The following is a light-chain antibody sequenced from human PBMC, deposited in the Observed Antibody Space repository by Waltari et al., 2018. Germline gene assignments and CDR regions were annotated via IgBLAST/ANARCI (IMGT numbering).Light chain of an antibody. CDR2: DVG. V-gene: IGLV2-14*01. Sequence: QSALTQPASVSASPGQSITISCTVCSTDVGAYNFASWYHQHPGKVPKLLLYDVGNRPSGISPRFSASKSGNTASLTISGLQEEDEGEYYCSSYTTSTTLLFGTGTRLTVL. CDR1: STDVGAYNF. CDR3: SSYTTSTTLL. J-gene: IGLJ1*01.